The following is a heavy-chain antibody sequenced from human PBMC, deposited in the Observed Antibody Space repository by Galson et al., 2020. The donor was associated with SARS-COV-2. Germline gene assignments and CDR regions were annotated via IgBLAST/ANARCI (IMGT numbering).Heavy chain of an antibody. V-gene: IGHV4-61*02. Sequence: SETLSLTCTVSGGSISSGSYYWSWIRQPAGKGLEWIGRIYTSGSTNYNPSLKSRVTISVDTSKNQFSLKLSSVTAADTAVYYCARAFVGERYCSGGSCYSVVNYFDYWGQGTLVTVSS. CDR2: IYTSGST. J-gene: IGHJ4*02. CDR3: ARAFVGERYCSGGSCYSVVNYFDY. CDR1: GGSISSGSYY. D-gene: IGHD2-15*01.